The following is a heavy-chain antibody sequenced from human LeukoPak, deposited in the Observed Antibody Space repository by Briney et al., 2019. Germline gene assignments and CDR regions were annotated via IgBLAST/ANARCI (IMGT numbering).Heavy chain of an antibody. CDR2: INPNSGGT. D-gene: IGHD3-22*01. Sequence: ASVKVSCKASGYTFTGYYMHWVRQAPGQGLEWMGWINPNSGGTNYAQKFQGRVTMTRDTSIITAYMELSRLRSDDTAVYYCAREVGYYDSSGYYRAFQHWGQGTLVTVSS. V-gene: IGHV1-2*02. CDR1: GYTFTGYY. J-gene: IGHJ1*01. CDR3: AREVGYYDSSGYYRAFQH.